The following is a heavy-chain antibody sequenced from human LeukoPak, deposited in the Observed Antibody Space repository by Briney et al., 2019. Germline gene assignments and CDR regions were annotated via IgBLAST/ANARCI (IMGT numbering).Heavy chain of an antibody. V-gene: IGHV3-21*01. D-gene: IGHD5-18*01. J-gene: IGHJ4*02. Sequence: PGGSLRLSCAASGFTFSSYIMNWVRQAPGKGLEWVSSISSSSSDINYADSVKGRFTISRDNAKNSLYLQMNGLRPEDTALYCCARAFDTPMAESSHYWSQGTLVTVSS. CDR2: ISSSSSDI. CDR1: GFTFSSYI. CDR3: ARAFDTPMAESSHY.